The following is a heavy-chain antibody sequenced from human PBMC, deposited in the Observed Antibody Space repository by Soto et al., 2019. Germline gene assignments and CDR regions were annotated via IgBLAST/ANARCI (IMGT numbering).Heavy chain of an antibody. CDR2: VHISGHS. CDR1: GGSVRAPDW. V-gene: IGHV4-4*02. J-gene: IGHJ5*01. D-gene: IGHD1-1*01. Sequence: SETLSLTCTLSGGSVRAPDWWNWVRQSPDKGLEWIAEVHISGHSNYNPSLRSRVSVSIDSSKNQFYLNLNSVTAADTAIYYSARVRQGCSANNCYFDPRGQGTQVTVSS. CDR3: ARVRQGCSANNCYFDP.